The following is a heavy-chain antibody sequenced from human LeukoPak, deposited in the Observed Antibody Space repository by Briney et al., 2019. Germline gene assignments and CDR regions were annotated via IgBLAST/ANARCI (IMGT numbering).Heavy chain of an antibody. J-gene: IGHJ6*03. CDR1: GYTFTNYA. D-gene: IGHD6-19*01. Sequence: ASLKVSCKASGYTFTNYAIDWVRQAPGQGLEWMGWINTKTGNPVYAQGLRGQFVFSLDSSVNTAYLHISTLKAEDTAVYYCARSEPGGTIGWYNYFFHYMDVWGKGTTVTVSS. CDR3: ARSEPGGTIGWYNYFFHYMDV. CDR2: INTKTGNP. V-gene: IGHV7-4-1*02.